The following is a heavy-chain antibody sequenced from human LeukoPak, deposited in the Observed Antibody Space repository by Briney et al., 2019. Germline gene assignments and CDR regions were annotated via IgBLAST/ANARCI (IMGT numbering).Heavy chain of an antibody. J-gene: IGHJ4*02. D-gene: IGHD6-19*01. V-gene: IGHV1-46*01. CDR2: INPSGVST. CDR1: GYTFTSYY. CDR3: ARDLKRGYSSGRDSWGTGSSNDY. Sequence: ASLKLSCEASGYTFTSYYMHWVRQAPGQGLEWMGIINPSGVSTSYAHKFKGRVTMTRETSTNTVYMELTSLRADDTAVYYCARDLKRGYSSGRDSWGTGSSNDYWGQGTLVTVSS.